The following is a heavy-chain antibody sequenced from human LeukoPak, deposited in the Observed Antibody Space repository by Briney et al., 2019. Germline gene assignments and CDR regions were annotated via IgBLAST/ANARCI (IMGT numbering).Heavy chain of an antibody. CDR2: IYYTGAT. D-gene: IGHD5-12*01. CDR3: ASIVATKQKAFDI. V-gene: IGHV4-30-4*01. Sequence: SETLSLTCTVSGDSISSYYWSWIRQPPGKGLEWIGFIYYTGATDYNPSLKSRVIISVDTSKNQFSLNLSSVTAADTAVYYCASIVATKQKAFDIWGQGTMVTVSS. J-gene: IGHJ3*02. CDR1: GDSISSYY.